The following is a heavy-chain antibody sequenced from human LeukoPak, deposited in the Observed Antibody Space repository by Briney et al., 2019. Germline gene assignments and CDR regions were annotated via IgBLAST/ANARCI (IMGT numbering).Heavy chain of an antibody. D-gene: IGHD6-6*01. V-gene: IGHV4-34*01. CDR3: ARVYSSSGYPWFDP. CDR1: GGSFSDYY. J-gene: IGHJ5*02. CDR2: INHSGST. Sequence: SETLSLTCAVYGGSFSDYYWSWIRQPPGKGLEWIGEINHSGSTNYNPSLKSRVNISVDTPKNRISLNLSSVTAADTAVYYCARVYSSSGYPWFDPWGQGTLVTVSS.